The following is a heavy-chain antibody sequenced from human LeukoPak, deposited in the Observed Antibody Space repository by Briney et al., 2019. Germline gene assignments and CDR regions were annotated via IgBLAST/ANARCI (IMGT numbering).Heavy chain of an antibody. D-gene: IGHD5-12*01. Sequence: ASVKVSCRASGYTFTSYDINWVRQATGQGLEWMGWMNPNSGNTGYAQKFQGRVTITADESTSTAYMELSSLRSEDTAVYYCARDLVATSTYYYYYMDVWGKGTTVTISS. CDR1: GYTFTSYD. V-gene: IGHV1-8*01. J-gene: IGHJ6*03. CDR3: ARDLVATSTYYYYYMDV. CDR2: MNPNSGNT.